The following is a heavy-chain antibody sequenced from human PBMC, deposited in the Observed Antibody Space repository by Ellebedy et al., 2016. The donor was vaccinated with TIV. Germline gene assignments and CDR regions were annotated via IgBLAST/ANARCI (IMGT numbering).Heavy chain of an antibody. CDR3: ARAVVGPVTGTRDPLDY. CDR2: INHSGST. D-gene: IGHD1-20*01. J-gene: IGHJ4*02. V-gene: IGHV4-34*01. CDR1: GGAFSGYL. Sequence: SETLSLTXAVYGGAFSGYLWPRIPQPPGKRLEWIGEINHSGSTNYNPSLKSRVTISVDTSKNQFSLKLSSVTAADTAGYYCARAVVGPVTGTRDPLDYWGQGTLVTVSS.